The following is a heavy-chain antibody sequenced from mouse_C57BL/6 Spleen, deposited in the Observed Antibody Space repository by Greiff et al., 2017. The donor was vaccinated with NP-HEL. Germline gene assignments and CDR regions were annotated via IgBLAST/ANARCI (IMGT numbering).Heavy chain of an antibody. CDR3: ARRGVAVDY. Sequence: QVQLKQPGAELVSPGSSVTLSCKASGYTFTSYWMDWVKQRPGQGLEWIGNIYPSDSETHYNQKFKDKATLTVDKSSSTAYMQLSSLTSEDAAVYYCARRGVAVDYWGQGTTLTVSS. D-gene: IGHD1-1*02. J-gene: IGHJ2*01. V-gene: IGHV1-61*01. CDR2: IYPSDSET. CDR1: GYTFTSYW.